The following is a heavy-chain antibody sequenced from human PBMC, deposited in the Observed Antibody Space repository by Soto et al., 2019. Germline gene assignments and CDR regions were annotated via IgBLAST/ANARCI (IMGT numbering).Heavy chain of an antibody. CDR3: ARGDPYYGMDV. CDR2: ISYDGSNK. J-gene: IGHJ6*02. V-gene: IGHV3-30*04. Sequence: QVQLVESGGGVVQPGRSLRLSSAASGLTSSSYVMHWVRQAPGKGQEWVAVISYDGSNKHYADSVKGRFTISRDNSRNTLYLQMNSLRGEDTAVYYCARGDPYYGMDVWGQGTTVTVSS. CDR1: GLTSSSYV.